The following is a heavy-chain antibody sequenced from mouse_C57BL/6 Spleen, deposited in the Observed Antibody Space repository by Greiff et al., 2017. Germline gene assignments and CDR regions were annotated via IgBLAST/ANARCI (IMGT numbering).Heavy chain of an antibody. Sequence: VQLQQSGTVLGRPGASVKMSCKTSGYTFTSYWMHWVQPRPGQGLEWIGAIYPGNSATSYNQKFKGKAKLTAFTSASTAYMQLSSLTNEDSAVFYCARLDWYGGYFDHWGQGTTLTVSS. D-gene: IGHD2-10*02. CDR2: IYPGNSAT. CDR1: GYTFTSYW. V-gene: IGHV1-5*01. J-gene: IGHJ2*01. CDR3: ARLDWYGGYFDH.